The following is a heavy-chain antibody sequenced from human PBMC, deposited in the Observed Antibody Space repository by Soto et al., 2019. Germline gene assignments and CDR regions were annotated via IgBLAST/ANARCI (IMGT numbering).Heavy chain of an antibody. D-gene: IGHD3-22*01. Sequence: GESLRLSCAASGFTFSSYAMSWVRQAPGKGLEWVSAISGSGGSTYYADSVKGRFTISRDNSKNTLYLQMNSLRAEDTAVYYCAKDHITMIVGPTDAFDIWGQGTMVTVSS. CDR2: ISGSGGST. V-gene: IGHV3-23*01. J-gene: IGHJ3*02. CDR1: GFTFSSYA. CDR3: AKDHITMIVGPTDAFDI.